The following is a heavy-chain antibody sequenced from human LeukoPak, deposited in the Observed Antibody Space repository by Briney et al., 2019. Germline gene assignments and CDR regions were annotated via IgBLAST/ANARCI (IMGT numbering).Heavy chain of an antibody. D-gene: IGHD3-10*01. CDR1: GFTFNTYA. CDR3: AAGSGSYYKATS. V-gene: IGHV3-23*01. J-gene: IGHJ5*02. Sequence: GGSLRLSCAASGFTFNTYAMTWVRQAPGKGLEWVSSISSSGSNTYYTDSVKGRFTISRDNSKYTLYLHMNSLRVEDTAVYYCAAGSGSYYKATSWGQGTLVTVSS. CDR2: ISSSGSNT.